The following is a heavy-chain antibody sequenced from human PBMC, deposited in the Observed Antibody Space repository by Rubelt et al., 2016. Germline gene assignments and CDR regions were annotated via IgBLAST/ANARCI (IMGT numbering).Heavy chain of an antibody. Sequence: EVQLLESGGGLVQPGGSLRLSCAASGFAFSNYAMAWVRQAPGKGLEWVSVISAFTDATFYGDSVKGRFTISRDNSKNTLYLQMNSLRDEDTAGYYWVRDRSGTGLGWFDPWGQGTLVTVSS. D-gene: IGHD1-14*01. V-gene: IGHV3-23*01. CDR3: VRDRSGTGLGWFDP. J-gene: IGHJ5*02. CDR2: ISAFTDAT. CDR1: GFAFSNYA.